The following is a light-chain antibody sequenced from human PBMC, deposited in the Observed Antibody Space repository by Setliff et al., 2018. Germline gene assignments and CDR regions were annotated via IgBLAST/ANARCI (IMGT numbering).Light chain of an antibody. CDR3: AAWDDSLNGVV. CDR1: SSNIGTNT. V-gene: IGLV1-44*01. J-gene: IGLJ2*01. CDR2: NNN. Sequence: QSALTQPPSASGTPGQRVTISCSGSSSNIGTNTVNWYQPLPGTAPKLLIYNNNQRPSGVPDRFSGSKSGTSASLAISGLQSEDEADYYCAAWDDSLNGVVFGGGTKVTVL.